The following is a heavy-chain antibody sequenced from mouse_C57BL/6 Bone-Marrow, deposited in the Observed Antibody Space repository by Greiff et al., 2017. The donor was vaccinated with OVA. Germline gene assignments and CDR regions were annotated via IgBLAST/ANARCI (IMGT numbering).Heavy chain of an antibody. CDR3: ARRDYGSRTY. V-gene: IGHV1-81*01. CDR2: IYPRSGNT. CDR1: GYTFTSYG. D-gene: IGHD1-1*01. Sequence: VQLQQSGAELARPGASVKLSCKASGYTFTSYGISWVKQSTGQGLEWIGEIYPRSGNTYYNEKFKGKATLTADKSSSTAYMELRSLTSEDSAVYFCARRDYGSRTYWGQGTLVTVSA. J-gene: IGHJ3*01.